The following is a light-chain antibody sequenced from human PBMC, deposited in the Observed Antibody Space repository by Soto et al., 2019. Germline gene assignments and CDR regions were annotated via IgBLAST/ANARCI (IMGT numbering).Light chain of an antibody. J-gene: IGKJ4*01. V-gene: IGKV1D-16*01. CDR2: AAS. Sequence: DIQMTQSPSSLSASVGDRVTITCRASQGISSRLAWYQQKPEKAPMSLNYAASSLQSGVPSRFSGSGSGTDFTLTISSLQPEDFATYYCQQYNSYPTTFGGGTKVEIK. CDR3: QQYNSYPTT. CDR1: QGISSR.